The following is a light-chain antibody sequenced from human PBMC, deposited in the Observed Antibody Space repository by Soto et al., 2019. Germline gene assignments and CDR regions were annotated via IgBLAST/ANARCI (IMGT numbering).Light chain of an antibody. CDR2: DAS. J-gene: IGKJ2*01. Sequence: IRMTQSPSTLSACVGDTVTITCRASQSISYSLALYQQKPGKPPTLLIHDASALESGVPSRFSGSGSGTEFTLTISSLQPDDSATYYCQQYDPFSNFGQGTKLEI. CDR3: QQYDPFSN. CDR1: QSISYS. V-gene: IGKV1-5*01.